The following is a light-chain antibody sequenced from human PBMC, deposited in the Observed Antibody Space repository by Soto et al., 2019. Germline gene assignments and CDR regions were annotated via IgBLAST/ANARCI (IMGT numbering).Light chain of an antibody. CDR1: SSDVGGYNY. CDR2: DVS. V-gene: IGLV2-11*01. J-gene: IGLJ1*01. CDR3: CSYAGSPLV. Sequence: QSALTQPRSVSGSPGQSVTISCTGTSSDVGGYNYVSWYQQHPGKAPKLMIYDVSKRPSGVPDRFSGSKSGNTASLTISGLQDEDEADYYCCSYAGSPLVFGTGTKLTVL.